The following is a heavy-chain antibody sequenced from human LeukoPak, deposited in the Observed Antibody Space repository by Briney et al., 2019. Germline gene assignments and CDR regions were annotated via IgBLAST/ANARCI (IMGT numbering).Heavy chain of an antibody. J-gene: IGHJ4*02. CDR2: ISYDGSNK. Sequence: GGSLRLSCAASGFTFSSYAMHWVRQAPGKGLEWVAVISYDGSNKYYADSVKGRFTISRDNSKNTLYLQMNSLRAEDTAVYYCSRGPHHRRVVVPAAPDYWGQGTLVTVSS. D-gene: IGHD2-2*01. V-gene: IGHV3-30-3*01. CDR1: GFTFSSYA. CDR3: SRGPHHRRVVVPAAPDY.